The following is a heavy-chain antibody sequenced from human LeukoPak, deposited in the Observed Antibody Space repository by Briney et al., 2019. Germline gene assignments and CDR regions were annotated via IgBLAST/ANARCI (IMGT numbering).Heavy chain of an antibody. Sequence: SETLSLTCAVYGGSFSGYYWSWIRQPPGKGLEWIGEINHSGSTNYNPSLKSRVTISVDTSKNQFSLKLSSVTAADTAVYYCARGSRSSSPNNWFDPWGQGTLVTVSS. CDR1: GGSFSGYY. D-gene: IGHD6-6*01. CDR3: ARGSRSSSPNNWFDP. J-gene: IGHJ5*02. V-gene: IGHV4-34*01. CDR2: INHSGST.